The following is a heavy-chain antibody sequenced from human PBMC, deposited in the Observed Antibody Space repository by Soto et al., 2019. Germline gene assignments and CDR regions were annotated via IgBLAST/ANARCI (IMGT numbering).Heavy chain of an antibody. Sequence: PSETLSLTCSVSGGPISGYYWTWIRQPAGKGLEWIGRIYSSGNTKYNPSLKSRVTMSLDTSNNQFSLRLTSVTAADTAVYYCARGQRCYDWFDPWGQGKLVTVSS. CDR3: ARGQRCYDWFDP. CDR2: IYSSGNT. CDR1: GGPISGYY. J-gene: IGHJ5*02. V-gene: IGHV4-4*07. D-gene: IGHD3-10*02.